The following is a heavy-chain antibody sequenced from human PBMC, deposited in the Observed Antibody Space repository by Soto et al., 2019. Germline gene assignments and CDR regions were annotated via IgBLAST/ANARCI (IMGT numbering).Heavy chain of an antibody. CDR3: SRANWYSEY. D-gene: IGHD7-27*01. Sequence: QVHLQESGTGLVKPSETLSLTCSVSGGSINNHYWSWIRQPPGKGLEWIGYVYYTGSTNYNPSLKSRVTMSVDTSKNQFSLNLPSLTAADTAIYYCSRANWYSEYWGQGPLVTVSS. J-gene: IGHJ4*02. V-gene: IGHV4-59*11. CDR1: GGSINNHY. CDR2: VYYTGST.